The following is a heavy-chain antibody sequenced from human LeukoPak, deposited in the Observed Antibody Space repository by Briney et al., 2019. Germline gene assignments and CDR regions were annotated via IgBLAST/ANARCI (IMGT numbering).Heavy chain of an antibody. CDR2: ISGSGGST. V-gene: IGHV3-23*01. J-gene: IGHJ4*02. CDR1: GFTFSSYA. CDR3: ARDSIAAAGGRPFDY. D-gene: IGHD6-13*01. Sequence: GGSLRLSCAASGFTFSSYAMSWVRQAPGKGLEWVSAISGSGGSTYYADSVKGRFTISRDNSKNTLYLQMNSLRAEDTAVYYCARDSIAAAGGRPFDYWGQGTLVTVSS.